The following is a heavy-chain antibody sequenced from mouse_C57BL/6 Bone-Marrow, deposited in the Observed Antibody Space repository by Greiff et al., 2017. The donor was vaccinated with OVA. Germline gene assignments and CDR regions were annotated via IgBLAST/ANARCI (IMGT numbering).Heavy chain of an antibody. Sequence: QVQLQQSGPELVKPGASVKLSCKASGYTFTSYDINWVKQRPGQGLEWIGWIYPRDGSTKYNEKFKGKATLTVDTSSSTAYMELHSLTSEDAAVYFCAREDYYGRGAWFAYWGQGTLVTVSA. V-gene: IGHV1-85*01. D-gene: IGHD1-1*01. CDR1: GYTFTSYD. CDR3: AREDYYGRGAWFAY. J-gene: IGHJ3*01. CDR2: IYPRDGST.